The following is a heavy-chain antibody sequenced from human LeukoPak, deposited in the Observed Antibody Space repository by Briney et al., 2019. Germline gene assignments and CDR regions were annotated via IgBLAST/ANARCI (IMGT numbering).Heavy chain of an antibody. J-gene: IGHJ6*03. CDR2: IKSKTDGGTT. Sequence: GGSLRLSCAASGFTFSNAWMSWVRQAPGKGLEWVGRIKSKTDGGTTDYAAPVKGRFTISRDDSKNTLYLQMNSLKTEDTAVYYCTTVGGSIVVVPAATPPLTDYYYYYMDVWGKGTTVTVSS. CDR1: GFTFSNAW. V-gene: IGHV3-15*01. D-gene: IGHD2-2*01. CDR3: TTVGGSIVVVPAATPPLTDYYYYYMDV.